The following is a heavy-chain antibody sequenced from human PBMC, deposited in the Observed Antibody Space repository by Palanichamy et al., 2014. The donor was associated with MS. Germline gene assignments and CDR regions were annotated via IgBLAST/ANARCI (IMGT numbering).Heavy chain of an antibody. V-gene: IGHV3-15*07. CDR1: SYAW. D-gene: IGHD3-10*01. CDR3: TTDQGRGGTGIDY. CDR2: IKSKIDGGTT. Sequence: SYAWMNWVRQAPGKGLEWVGRIKSKIDGGTTDYATPVKGRFTISRDDSRNTLYLQMNSLKSEDTAVYYCTTDQGRGGTGIDYWGQGTLVTVSS. J-gene: IGHJ4*02.